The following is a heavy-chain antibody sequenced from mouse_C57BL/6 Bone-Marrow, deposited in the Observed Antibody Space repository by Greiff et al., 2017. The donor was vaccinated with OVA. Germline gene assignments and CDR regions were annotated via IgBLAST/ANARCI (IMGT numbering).Heavy chain of an antibody. V-gene: IGHV1-52*01. Sequence: QVQLQQPGAELVRPGSSVKLSCKASGYTFTSYWMHRVKQRPIQGLEWIGNIDPSDSETHYNQKFKDKATLTVDKSSSTAYMQLSSLTSEYSAVYCGAHGDGNYEAWFAYWGKGTLVTVSA. J-gene: IGHJ3*01. CDR1: GYTFTSYW. D-gene: IGHD2-1*01. CDR2: IDPSDSET. CDR3: AHGDGNYEAWFAY.